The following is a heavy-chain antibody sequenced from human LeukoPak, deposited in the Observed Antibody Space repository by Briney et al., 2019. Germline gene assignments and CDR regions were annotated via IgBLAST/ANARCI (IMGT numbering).Heavy chain of an antibody. V-gene: IGHV3-23*01. CDR2: ISGSGDAT. J-gene: IGHJ4*02. D-gene: IGHD2/OR15-2a*01. Sequence: PGGSLRLSCAASGFTFSDFGMSWVRQAPGRGLEWVSTISGSGDATYYADSVKGRFTISRDNSKNTLYLQMNSLRAEDTAVYYCEKGRGRTTYNFDYWGQGTLVTVSS. CDR3: EKGRGRTTYNFDY. CDR1: GFTFSDFG.